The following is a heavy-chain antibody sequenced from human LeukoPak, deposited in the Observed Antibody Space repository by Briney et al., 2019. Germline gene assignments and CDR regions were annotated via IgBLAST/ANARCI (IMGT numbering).Heavy chain of an antibody. CDR2: ISSSSSTI. CDR1: GFTFSSYS. Sequence: GGSLRLSCAASGFTFSSYSMNWVRQAPGKGLEWVSYISSSSSTIYYADSVKGRFTISRDNAKNSLYLQMNSLRTEDTAVYYCAKDLTTVTTQGDCWGQGTLVTVSS. V-gene: IGHV3-48*01. D-gene: IGHD4-17*01. J-gene: IGHJ4*02. CDR3: AKDLTTVTTQGDC.